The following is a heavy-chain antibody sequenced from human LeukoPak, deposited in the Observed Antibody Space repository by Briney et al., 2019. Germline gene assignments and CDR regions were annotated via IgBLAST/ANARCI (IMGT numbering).Heavy chain of an antibody. V-gene: IGHV3-7*05. D-gene: IGHD2/OR15-2a*01. CDR2: IKQDGSEK. J-gene: IGHJ4*02. CDR1: GFTFSSYW. CDR3: ARDRDNITCPHDH. Sequence: PGGSLRLSCAASGFTFSSYWMSWVRQAPGKGLEWVANIKQDGSEKYYVDSVKGRFTISRDNAKKSLYLQMNSLRAEDTAVCYCARDRDNITCPHDHWGQGTLVTVSS.